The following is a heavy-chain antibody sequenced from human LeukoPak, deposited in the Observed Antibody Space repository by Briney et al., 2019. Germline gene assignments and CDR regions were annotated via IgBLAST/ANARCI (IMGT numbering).Heavy chain of an antibody. D-gene: IGHD3-10*01. V-gene: IGHV1-69*05. CDR3: ARATSPYGSGSPGKDAFDI. Sequence: SVKVSCKASGGTFSSYAISWVRQAPGQGLEWMGGIIPIFGTANYAQKFQGRVTITTDESTSTAYMELSSLRSEDTAVYYCARATSPYGSGSPGKDAFDIWGQGTMVTVSS. J-gene: IGHJ3*02. CDR2: IIPIFGTA. CDR1: GGTFSSYA.